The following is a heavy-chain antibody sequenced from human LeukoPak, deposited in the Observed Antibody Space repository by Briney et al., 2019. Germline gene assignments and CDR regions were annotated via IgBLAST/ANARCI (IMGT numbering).Heavy chain of an antibody. V-gene: IGHV1-69*13. Sequence: SVKVSCKASGGTFSSYATSWVRQAPGQGLEWMGGIIPIFGTANYARKFQGRVTITADESTSTAYMELSSLRSEDTAVYYCARENSYSSGWYGYWGQGTLVTVSS. J-gene: IGHJ4*02. D-gene: IGHD6-19*01. CDR2: IIPIFGTA. CDR1: GGTFSSYA. CDR3: ARENSYSSGWYGY.